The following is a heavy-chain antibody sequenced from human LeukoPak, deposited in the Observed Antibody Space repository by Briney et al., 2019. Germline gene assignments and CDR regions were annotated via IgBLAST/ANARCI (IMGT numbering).Heavy chain of an antibody. J-gene: IGHJ4*02. CDR1: GFTFRTFG. CDR2: IRYDGSNK. D-gene: IGHD6-19*01. Sequence: GGSLRLSCAASGFTFRTFGMHWVRQAPGKGLEWVSFIRYDGSNKYYTDSVKGRFTISRDNSKNTLYLQMNSLRAEDTAVYYCAKDLIAVVGPVYWGQGTLVTVSS. V-gene: IGHV3-30*02. CDR3: AKDLIAVVGPVY.